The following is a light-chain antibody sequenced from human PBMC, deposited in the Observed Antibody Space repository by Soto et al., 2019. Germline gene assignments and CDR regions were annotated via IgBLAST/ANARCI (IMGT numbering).Light chain of an antibody. V-gene: IGKV3-20*01. CDR2: GAS. Sequence: EIVMTQSPGTVSLSPGERATLSCRASQSVNFSFLAWYQQKPGQAPRLLIYGASTRATDIPDRFGGSGSGTDFTLTISRLEPEDSAVYYCQQYDKSPRTFGQGTKVDIK. J-gene: IGKJ1*01. CDR1: QSVNFSF. CDR3: QQYDKSPRT.